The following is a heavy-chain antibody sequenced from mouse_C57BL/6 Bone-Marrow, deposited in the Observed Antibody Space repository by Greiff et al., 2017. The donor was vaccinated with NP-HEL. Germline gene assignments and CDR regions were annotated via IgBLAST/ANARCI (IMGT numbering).Heavy chain of an antibody. CDR1: GYTFTTYW. J-gene: IGHJ3*01. V-gene: IGHV1-50*01. D-gene: IGHD1-1*01. Sequence: QVQLQQPGAELVKPGASVKLSCKASGYTFTTYWMQWVKQRPGQGLEWIGEIDPSDSYTNYNQKFKGKATLTVDTSSSTANMQLWSLTSEDSAVYYCARRAYYGRSYEFAYWGQGTLVTVSA. CDR3: ARRAYYGRSYEFAY. CDR2: IDPSDSYT.